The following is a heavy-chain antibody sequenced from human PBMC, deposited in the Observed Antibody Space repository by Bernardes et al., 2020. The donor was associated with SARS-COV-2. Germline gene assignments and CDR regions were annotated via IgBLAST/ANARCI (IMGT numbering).Heavy chain of an antibody. J-gene: IGHJ4*02. V-gene: IGHV3-53*01. CDR2: IYRRGNT. CDR3: ASWWELQYFDY. D-gene: IGHD1-26*01. CDR1: GFTVSSNY. Sequence: WGSLRLSCAASGFTVSSNYMSWVRQAPGKGLEWVAVIYRRGNTYYADSVAGRFTISRDNSKNTLYLQMNNLRAEDTAVYFCASWWELQYFDYWGQGTLVTVSS.